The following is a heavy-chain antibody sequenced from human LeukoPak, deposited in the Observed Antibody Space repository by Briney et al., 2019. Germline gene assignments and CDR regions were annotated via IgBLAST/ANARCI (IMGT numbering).Heavy chain of an antibody. CDR1: GFTFSIYV. D-gene: IGHD6-19*01. V-gene: IGHV3-23*01. CDR2: ITGNGSST. Sequence: GGSLRLSCVASGFTFSIYVMSWVRQAPGKGLEWVSSITGNGSSTYYTDSVKGRFTISRDNSKNTLYLQMNSLRAEDTAVYYCAKDLGYGSGWFPEGYFDYWGQGTLVTVSS. J-gene: IGHJ4*02. CDR3: AKDLGYGSGWFPEGYFDY.